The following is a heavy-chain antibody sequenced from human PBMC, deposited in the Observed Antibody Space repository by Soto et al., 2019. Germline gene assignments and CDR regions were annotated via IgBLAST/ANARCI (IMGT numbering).Heavy chain of an antibody. V-gene: IGHV1-2*02. D-gene: IGHD3-3*01. CDR1: GYPVTAYY. Sequence: QLHLVQSGAVVKKPGASVTVSCSASGYPVTAYYMHWVRQAPGRGLEWMGGINPATGAAKYTQTFQGRVTVTRDTSTSTVIMELGGLTTADTAVFYCARGGGVGVAGSAAFDMWGQGTLVTVSS. CDR3: ARGGGVGVAGSAAFDM. CDR2: INPATGAA. J-gene: IGHJ3*02.